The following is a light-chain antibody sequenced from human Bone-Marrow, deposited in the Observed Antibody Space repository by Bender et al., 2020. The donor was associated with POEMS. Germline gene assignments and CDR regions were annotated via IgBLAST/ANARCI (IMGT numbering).Light chain of an antibody. CDR2: GND. CDR1: SSNIGGNA. V-gene: IGLV1-44*01. CDR3: SAWDGILKGWV. Sequence: QSGLTQPPSASGTPGQRVTLPCSGSSSNIGGNAVNWRQQPPGTAPKLLIYGNDQRPSGVPDHLSGSESGTSASLAISGLQSEDEADYFCSAWDGILKGWVFGGGTELTVL. J-gene: IGLJ3*02.